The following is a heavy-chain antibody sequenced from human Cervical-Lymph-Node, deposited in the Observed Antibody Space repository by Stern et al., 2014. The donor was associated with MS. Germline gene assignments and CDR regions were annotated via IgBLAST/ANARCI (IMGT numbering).Heavy chain of an antibody. V-gene: IGHV4-61*01. CDR2: VYYSATS. Sequence: QVQLQESGPGLVKPSETLSLTCTVSGGSVNSGSDLWSWIRPPPGKGLEWIGYVYYSATSMYNPSLQSRFTISLDTSKNQFSLKLTSVTPADTAVYYCARAPRRKTEGGTYRSATWDWFDPWGQGTLVSVSS. CDR3: ARAPRRKTEGGTYRSATWDWFDP. J-gene: IGHJ5*02. D-gene: IGHD3-16*01. CDR1: GGSVNSGSDL.